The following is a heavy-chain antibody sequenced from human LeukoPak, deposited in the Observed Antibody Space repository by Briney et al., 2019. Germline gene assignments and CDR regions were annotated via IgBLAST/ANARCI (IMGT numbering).Heavy chain of an antibody. CDR2: INIDGSIT. J-gene: IGHJ4*02. CDR1: GFTLGHFW. CDR3: TRDGMNSGGGDH. V-gene: IGHV3-74*01. Sequence: GGSLRLSCEVSGFTLGHFWVHWVRQAPGKGLVWVSRINIDGSITTYADSVKGRFTVSRDNAENTPFLQMNSLRGDDTAVYYCTRDGMNSGGGDHWGQGALVTVSS. D-gene: IGHD6-19*01.